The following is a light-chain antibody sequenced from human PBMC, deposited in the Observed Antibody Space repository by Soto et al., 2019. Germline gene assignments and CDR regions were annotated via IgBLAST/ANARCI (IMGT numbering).Light chain of an antibody. CDR3: QQYTGPPTT. J-gene: IGKJ5*01. V-gene: IGKV3-20*01. Sequence: EIVLTHSPGTLSLSPWERATLSCRASQSVSSSYLARYQQKPGQAPRLLIYGASTRAAGIPDRFSGSGSGTDFTLTITRLEPEDSAVYFCQQYTGPPTTFGHGTRLEIK. CDR1: QSVSSSY. CDR2: GAS.